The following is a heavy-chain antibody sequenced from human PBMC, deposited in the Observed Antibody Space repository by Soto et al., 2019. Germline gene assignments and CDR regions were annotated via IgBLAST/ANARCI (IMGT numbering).Heavy chain of an antibody. CDR3: ARAINMLFVAPAY. CDR1: GYTYTNYP. Sequence: QVNLVQSGSDVTNPWASVKVSCKASGYTYTNYPLAWVRRSPGHVLEWMGWISAHIGDTHYAQKFQDRVTMPTDTSTDTAYLELRSLSSDDTAVYYCARAINMLFVAPAYWGNGPLVTVSS. J-gene: IGHJ4*01. CDR2: ISAHIGDT. D-gene: IGHD2-21*01. V-gene: IGHV1-18*01.